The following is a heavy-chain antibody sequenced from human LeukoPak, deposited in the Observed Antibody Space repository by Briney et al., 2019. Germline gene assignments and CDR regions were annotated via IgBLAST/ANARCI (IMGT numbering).Heavy chain of an antibody. Sequence: ASVKVSCKASGYTFTSYYMHWVRQAPGQGLELMGIINTSGGSTSYEQKFQGRVTMTRDTSTSTVYMELSSLRSEDTAVYYCARVRPENWFDPWGQGTLVTVSS. CDR1: GYTFTSYY. V-gene: IGHV1-46*01. J-gene: IGHJ5*02. CDR2: INTSGGST. CDR3: ARVRPENWFDP.